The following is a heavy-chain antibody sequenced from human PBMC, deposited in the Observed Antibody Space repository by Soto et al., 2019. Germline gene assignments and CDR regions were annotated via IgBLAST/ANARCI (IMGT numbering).Heavy chain of an antibody. V-gene: IGHV4-34*01. CDR3: ARDYYDSGGRPTSDY. J-gene: IGHJ4*02. CDR1: GGSFSGYY. CDR2: INHSGST. Sequence: QVQLQQWGAGLLKPSETLSLTCAVYGGSFSGYYWCWIRQPPGKGLEWIGEINHSGSTNYNPSLKSRVTISVDTSKNQFTLKLSSVTAADTAVYYCARDYYDSGGRPTSDYWGQGTLVTVSS. D-gene: IGHD3-22*01.